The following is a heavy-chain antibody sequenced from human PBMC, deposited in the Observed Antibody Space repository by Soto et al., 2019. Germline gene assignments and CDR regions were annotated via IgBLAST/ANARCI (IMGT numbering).Heavy chain of an antibody. CDR3: ARSESADFWSGYPGPLTTDAFDI. Sequence: SVKVSCKASGGTFSSYTISWVRQAPGQGLEWMGRIIPILGIANYAQKFQGRVTITADKSTSTAYMELSSLRSEDTAVYYCARSESADFWSGYPGPLTTDAFDIWGQGTMVTVSS. J-gene: IGHJ3*02. D-gene: IGHD3-3*01. CDR2: IIPILGIA. CDR1: GGTFSSYT. V-gene: IGHV1-69*02.